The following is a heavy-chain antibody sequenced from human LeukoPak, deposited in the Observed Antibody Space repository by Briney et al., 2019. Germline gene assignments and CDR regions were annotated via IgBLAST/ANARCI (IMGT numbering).Heavy chain of an antibody. CDR3: ARSPSYGDYDYFDY. D-gene: IGHD4-17*01. CDR2: IYSGGST. Sequence: GGSLRLSCAASGFTVSSNYMSWVRQAPGKGLEWVSVIYSGGSTYYADSVKGRFTISRDNSKNTLYLQMNSLRAEDTAVYYCARSPSYGDYDYFDYWGQGTLVTVSS. V-gene: IGHV3-53*01. J-gene: IGHJ4*02. CDR1: GFTVSSNY.